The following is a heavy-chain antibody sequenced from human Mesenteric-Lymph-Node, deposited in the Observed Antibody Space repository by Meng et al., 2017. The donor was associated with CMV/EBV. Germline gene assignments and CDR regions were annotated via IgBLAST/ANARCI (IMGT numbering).Heavy chain of an antibody. D-gene: IGHD2-8*01. Sequence: GGSLRLSCAAAGFNLTTYWMHWVRQTPGKGLLWVSRVNDDGSFTNYADSERGRFTISRDKAKNTLYLQMTSLRAEDTALYFCVRGGVGLGDYWGQGALVTVSS. CDR1: GFNLTTYW. CDR2: VNDDGSFT. CDR3: VRGGVGLGDY. V-gene: IGHV3-74*01. J-gene: IGHJ4*02.